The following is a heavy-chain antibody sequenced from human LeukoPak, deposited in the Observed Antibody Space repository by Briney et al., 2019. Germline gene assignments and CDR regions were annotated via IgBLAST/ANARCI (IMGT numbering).Heavy chain of an antibody. V-gene: IGHV4-39*01. D-gene: IGHD3-10*01. CDR1: GGSISSSSYY. CDR3: ARGRGGPLLWFSTIQSRGNNWFDP. CDR2: IYYSGST. J-gene: IGHJ5*02. Sequence: SETLSLTCTVSGGSISSSSYYWGWIRQPPGKGLEWIGSIYYSGSTYYNPSLKSRVTISVDTSKNQFSLKLSSVTAADTAVYYCARGRGGPLLWFSTIQSRGNNWFDPWGQGTLVTVSS.